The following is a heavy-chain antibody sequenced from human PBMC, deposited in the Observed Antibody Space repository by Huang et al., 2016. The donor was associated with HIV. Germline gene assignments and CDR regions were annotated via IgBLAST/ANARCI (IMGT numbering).Heavy chain of an antibody. D-gene: IGHD3-22*01. CDR1: GFTFSSYW. Sequence: EVQLVESGGGLVQPGGSLRLSCAASGFTFSSYWMHWVRQAPGKGRVGVSRINSDGSSSGYADSGKGRFTISRDNAKNTLYLQMNSLRAEDTAVYYCVRDPRIQSWLNYFDYWGQGTLVSVSS. CDR2: INSDGSSS. J-gene: IGHJ4*02. CDR3: VRDPRIQSWLNYFDY. V-gene: IGHV3-74*01.